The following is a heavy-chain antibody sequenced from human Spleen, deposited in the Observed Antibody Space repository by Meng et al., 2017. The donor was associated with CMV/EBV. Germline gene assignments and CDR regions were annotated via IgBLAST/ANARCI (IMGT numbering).Heavy chain of an antibody. Sequence: QVRIQQVGAGLLKPSESLSLTCAVYGESFSGYYWSWIRQPPGKGLQWIGEINHSGSTNYNPSLKSRVTISVDTSKNQFSLKLSSVTAADTAVYYCAREDCSGGSCSYFDYWGRGTLVTVSS. CDR2: INHSGST. V-gene: IGHV4-34*02. CDR1: GESFSGYY. CDR3: AREDCSGGSCSYFDY. D-gene: IGHD2-15*01. J-gene: IGHJ4*02.